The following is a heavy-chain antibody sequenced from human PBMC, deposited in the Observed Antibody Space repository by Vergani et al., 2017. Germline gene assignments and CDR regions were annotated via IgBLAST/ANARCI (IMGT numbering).Heavy chain of an antibody. CDR1: GFTFSTYA. J-gene: IGHJ4*02. CDR3: ARDSRVGATNLDY. V-gene: IGHV3-23*01. D-gene: IGHD1-26*01. CDR2: LTGGGGST. Sequence: EVQLLESGGSLKQPGGSVRLSCAASGFTFSTYAMHWVRQAPGKGLEWVSALTGGGGSTYYADSFKGRFIISRDNSRDTLYLQMNSLRPEDTAVYYCARDSRVGATNLDYWGQGTLVTVSS.